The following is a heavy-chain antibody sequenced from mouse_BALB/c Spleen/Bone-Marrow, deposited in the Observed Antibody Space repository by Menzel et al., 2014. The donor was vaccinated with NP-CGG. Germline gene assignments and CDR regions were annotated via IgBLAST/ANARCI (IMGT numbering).Heavy chain of an antibody. Sequence: EVKLVESGPGLVKPSQSLPLTCSVTGYSITSGYYWNWIRQFPGNKLEWMGYISYDGSNNYSPSLKNRISITRDTSKNQFFLKLNSVTTEDTATYYCARGFITTVVPFAYWGKGLWSLSLQ. D-gene: IGHD1-1*01. V-gene: IGHV3-6*02. CDR2: ISYDGSN. CDR3: ARGFITTVVPFAY. J-gene: IGHJ3*01. CDR1: GYSITSGYY.